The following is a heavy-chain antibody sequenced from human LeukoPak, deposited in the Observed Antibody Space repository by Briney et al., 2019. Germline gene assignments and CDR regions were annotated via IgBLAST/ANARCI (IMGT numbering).Heavy chain of an antibody. CDR2: ISSSGSTI. CDR1: GFTFSSYE. CDR3: AKDLGAYYDFWSGYLGDAFDI. V-gene: IGHV3-48*03. J-gene: IGHJ3*02. Sequence: GGSLRLSCAASGFTFSSYEMNWVRQAPGKGLEWVSYISSSGSTIYYADSVKGRFTISRDNAKNSLYLQMNSLRAEDTAVYYCAKDLGAYYDFWSGYLGDAFDIWGQGTMVTVSS. D-gene: IGHD3-3*01.